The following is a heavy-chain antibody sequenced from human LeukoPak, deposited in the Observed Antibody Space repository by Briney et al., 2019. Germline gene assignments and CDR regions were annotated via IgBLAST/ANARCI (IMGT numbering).Heavy chain of an antibody. Sequence: PSETLSLTCTVSGGSISSYYWSWIRQPPGKGLEWIGYIYYSGSTNYNPSLKSRVTISVDTSKNQFSLKLSSETAADTAVYYCARDSGGYLRYYYYYMDVWGKGTTVTVSS. V-gene: IGHV4-59*01. CDR2: IYYSGST. CDR1: GGSISSYY. D-gene: IGHD3-22*01. J-gene: IGHJ6*03. CDR3: ARDSGGYLRYYYYYMDV.